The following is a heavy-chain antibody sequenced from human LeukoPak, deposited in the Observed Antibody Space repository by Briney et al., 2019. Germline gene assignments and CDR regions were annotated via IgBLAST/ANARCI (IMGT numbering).Heavy chain of an antibody. CDR1: GYTFTSYY. J-gene: IGHJ4*02. CDR3: ARDGGYSHGPPLGYFDY. V-gene: IGHV1-46*01. D-gene: IGHD5-18*01. Sequence: ASAKVSCKASGYTFTSYYMHWVRQAPGQGLEWMGIINPSGGSTSYAQKFQGRVTMTRDTSTSTVYMELSSLRSEDTAVYYCARDGGYSHGPPLGYFDYWGQGTLVTVSS. CDR2: INPSGGST.